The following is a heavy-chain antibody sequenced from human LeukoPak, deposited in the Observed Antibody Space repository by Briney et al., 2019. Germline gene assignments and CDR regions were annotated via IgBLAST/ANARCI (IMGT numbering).Heavy chain of an antibody. V-gene: IGHV4-39*01. J-gene: IGHJ4*02. D-gene: IGHD5-24*01. Sequence: SETLSLTCTVSGGSISSSSYYWGWIRQPPGKGLEWIGSVYYSGSTYYNPSLKSRDTISVDTSKNQFSLKLSSVTAADTAVYYCARLEMATITYWGQGTLVTVSS. CDR3: ARLEMATITY. CDR2: VYYSGST. CDR1: GGSISSSSYY.